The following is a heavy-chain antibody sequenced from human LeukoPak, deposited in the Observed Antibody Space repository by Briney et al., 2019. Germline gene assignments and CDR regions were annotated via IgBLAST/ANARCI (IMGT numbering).Heavy chain of an antibody. CDR2: INTDGSST. D-gene: IGHD6-13*01. J-gene: IGHJ4*02. CDR1: GFTFSSYW. CDR3: AKDILAAGLFFDY. V-gene: IGHV3-74*01. Sequence: GGSLRLSCAASGFTFSSYWMHWVRQAPGKRLVWVSRINTDGSSTSYADSVKGRFTISRDDARNSLYLQMNSLTAEDTAVYYCAKDILAAGLFFDYWGQGTLVTVSS.